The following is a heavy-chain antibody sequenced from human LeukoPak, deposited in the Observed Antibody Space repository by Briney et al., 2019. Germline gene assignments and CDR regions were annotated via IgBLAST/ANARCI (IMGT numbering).Heavy chain of an antibody. CDR1: GFTFSNAW. D-gene: IGHD3-10*01. Sequence: PVRSLRLSCAASGFTFSNAWMSWVRQAPGKGLEWVGRIKSKTDGGTTDYAAPVKGRFTISRDDSKNPLYLQMNSLRAEDTAVYYCASYYGSGSHFDYWGQGTLVTVSP. CDR3: ASYYGSGSHFDY. V-gene: IGHV3-15*01. J-gene: IGHJ4*02. CDR2: IKSKTDGGTT.